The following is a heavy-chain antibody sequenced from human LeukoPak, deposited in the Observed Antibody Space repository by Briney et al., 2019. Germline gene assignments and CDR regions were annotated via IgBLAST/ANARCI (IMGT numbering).Heavy chain of an antibody. J-gene: IGHJ4*02. V-gene: IGHV3-23*01. D-gene: IGHD6-13*01. Sequence: LPGGSLRLSCAASGFTFSSYAMSWVRQAPGKGLEWVSAISGSGGSTYYADSVKGRFTISRDNSKNTLYLQMNSLRAEDTAVYYCAKDSAADMKGLDYWGQGTLVTVSS. CDR1: GFTFSSYA. CDR2: ISGSGGST. CDR3: AKDSAADMKGLDY.